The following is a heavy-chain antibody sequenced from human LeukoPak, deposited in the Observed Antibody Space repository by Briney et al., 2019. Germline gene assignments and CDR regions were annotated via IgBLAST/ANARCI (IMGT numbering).Heavy chain of an antibody. J-gene: IGHJ4*02. CDR1: GGTFSSYA. Sequence: ASVKVSCKASGGTFSSYAISWVRQAPGQGLEWMGGIIPIFGTANYAQKFQGRVTITTDESTSTAYMELSSLRSEDTAVYYCARVLPGVPAAIRGPFDYWGQGTLVTVSS. CDR3: ARVLPGVPAAIRGPFDY. V-gene: IGHV1-69*05. CDR2: IIPIFGTA. D-gene: IGHD2-2*02.